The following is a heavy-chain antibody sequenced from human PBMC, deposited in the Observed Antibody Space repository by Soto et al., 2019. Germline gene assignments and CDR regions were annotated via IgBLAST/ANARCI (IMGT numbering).Heavy chain of an antibody. V-gene: IGHV3-74*01. CDR1: GFTFSSYW. D-gene: IGHD2-15*01. J-gene: IGHJ4*02. CDR2: INSDGSST. Sequence: EVQLVESGGGLVQPGGSLRLSCAASGFTFSSYWMHWVRQAPGKGLVWVSRINSDGSSTSYADSVKGRFTISRDNAKNTRYLQMNRQRAEDTAVYYCVRTSLVVAAATREDYWGQGTLVTVSS. CDR3: VRTSLVVAAATREDY.